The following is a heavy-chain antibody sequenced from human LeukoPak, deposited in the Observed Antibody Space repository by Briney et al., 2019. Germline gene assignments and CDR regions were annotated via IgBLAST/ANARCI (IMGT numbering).Heavy chain of an antibody. V-gene: IGHV3-48*01. J-gene: IGHJ6*03. CDR3: ARFAAGGYYYYYMAV. CDR1: GFTFSSYT. CDR2: IGTSSTTI. Sequence: GGSLRLSCAASGFTFSSYTMYWVRQPPGNGLEWVSNIGTSSTTIYYADSVKGRFTISRDNAKNSLYLQMNSLRADDTAVYYCARFAAGGYYYYYMAVWGKRTTVTVSS. D-gene: IGHD3-10*01.